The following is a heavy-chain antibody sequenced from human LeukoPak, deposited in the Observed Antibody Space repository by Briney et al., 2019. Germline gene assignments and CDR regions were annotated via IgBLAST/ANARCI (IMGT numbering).Heavy chain of an antibody. V-gene: IGHV3-15*01. D-gene: IGHD5-24*01. Sequence: GGSLRLSCAASGFTFNNAWMSWVRQAPGKGLEWVGRIISNTYGGTTNYAAPVKGGFTISRDDSKSMLYLQMNSLEIEDTAVYYCTTIRDLDYWGQGTLVTVSS. CDR3: TTIRDLDY. CDR2: IISNTYGGTT. CDR1: GFTFNNAW. J-gene: IGHJ4*02.